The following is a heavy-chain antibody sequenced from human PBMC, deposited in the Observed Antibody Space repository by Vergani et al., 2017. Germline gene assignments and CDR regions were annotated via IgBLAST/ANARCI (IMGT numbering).Heavy chain of an antibody. D-gene: IGHD2-2*01. CDR3: AREEGRDCSSTSCYEYYFDY. J-gene: IGHJ4*02. CDR2: IIPIFGTA. V-gene: IGHV1-69*01. CDR1: GGTFSSYA. Sequence: QVQLVQSGAEVKKPGSSVKVSCKASGGTFSSYAISWVRQAPGQGLEWMGGIIPIFGTANYAQTFQGRVTITADESTSTAYMELSSLRSEDTAVYYWAREEGRDCSSTSCYEYYFDYWGQGTLVTVSS.